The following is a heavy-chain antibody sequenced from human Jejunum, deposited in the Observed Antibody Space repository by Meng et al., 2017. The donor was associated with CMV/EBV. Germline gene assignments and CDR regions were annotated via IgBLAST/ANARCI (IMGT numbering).Heavy chain of an antibody. CDR3: TRDPYRVDTAMVGDY. CDR2: IRSKAYGGTT. J-gene: IGHJ4*02. CDR1: FSSYA. V-gene: IGHV3-49*04. Sequence: FSSYAMSWVRQAPGKGLEWVGFIRSKAYGGTTEYAASVKGRFTISRDDSKSIAYLQMNSLKTEDTAVYYCTRDPYRVDTAMVGDYWGQGTLVTVSS. D-gene: IGHD5-18*01.